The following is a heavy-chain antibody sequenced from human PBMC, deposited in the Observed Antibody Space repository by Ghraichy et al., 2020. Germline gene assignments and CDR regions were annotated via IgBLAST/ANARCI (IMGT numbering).Heavy chain of an antibody. CDR2: ISHSSTYK. J-gene: IGHJ4*02. D-gene: IGHD3-3*01. CDR3: ARDYFEDDSGHYWWWADF. Sequence: GGSLRLSCAASGFRFNDFYMSWFRQAPGKGLEWIAYISHSSTYKNYADSVKGRFTVSRDNFRDIQYLQMDGLRAEDTAVYYCARDYFEDDSGHYWWWADFWGQGALVTVSS. CDR1: GFRFNDFY. V-gene: IGHV3-11*05.